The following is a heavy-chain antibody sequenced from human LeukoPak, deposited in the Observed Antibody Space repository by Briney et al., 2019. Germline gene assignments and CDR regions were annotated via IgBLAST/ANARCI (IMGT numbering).Heavy chain of an antibody. Sequence: GGSLRLSCAASGFTFSSYAMSWVRQAPGEGLEWVSAISGSGGSEYYAGSVKGRFTISRDNSKNTLYLQMNSLRAEDTAVYYCAKDRGRDYDFWDMDVWGKRTTVTVSS. J-gene: IGHJ6*03. CDR3: AKDRGRDYDFWDMDV. D-gene: IGHD3-3*01. CDR1: GFTFSSYA. V-gene: IGHV3-23*01. CDR2: ISGSGGSE.